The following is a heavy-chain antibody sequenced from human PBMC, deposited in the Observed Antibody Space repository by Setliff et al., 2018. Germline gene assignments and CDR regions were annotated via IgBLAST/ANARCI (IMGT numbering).Heavy chain of an antibody. CDR1: GYTFSRNY. J-gene: IGHJ3*02. V-gene: IGHV1-69*13. D-gene: IGHD3-9*01. Sequence: SVKVSCKAYGYTFSRNYITWVRQAPGRGLEWMGGIIPIFGTANYAQKFQGRVTITADESTSTAYMELSSLRSEDTAVYYCARDRVAYYDILTPGAFDIWDQGTMVTVSS. CDR2: IIPIFGTA. CDR3: ARDRVAYYDILTPGAFDI.